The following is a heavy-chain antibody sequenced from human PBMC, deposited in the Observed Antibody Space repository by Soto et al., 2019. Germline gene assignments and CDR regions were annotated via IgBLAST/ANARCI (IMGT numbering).Heavy chain of an antibody. CDR1: GFTFRSYW. D-gene: IGHD2-15*01. Sequence: GGSLRLSCAASGFTFRSYWMSWVRQAPGKGLEWVATIKQDGSEKYYVDSQFPTSRDNAKNSLFLQMNSLRTEDTAVYYCARYSGIYCRGGSCYSPHYYYMDVWGKGTTVTVSS. CDR2: IKQDGSEK. V-gene: IGHV3-7*01. J-gene: IGHJ6*03. CDR3: ARYSGIYCRGGSCYSPHYYYMDV.